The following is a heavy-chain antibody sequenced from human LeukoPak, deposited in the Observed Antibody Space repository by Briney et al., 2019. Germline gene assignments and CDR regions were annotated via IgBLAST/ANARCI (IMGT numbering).Heavy chain of an antibody. J-gene: IGHJ4*02. V-gene: IGHV4-4*07. CDR1: GGSISTYY. D-gene: IGHD1-26*01. CDR3: ATQARIVGATGYFDY. Sequence: SETLFLTCSVSGGSISTYYWSWIRQPAGKGLEWIGRVYRSGNTNYNPSLQSRVTMSVDTSKNQISLRLRSVTAADTAVYYCATQARIVGATGYFDYWGQGTLVTVSS. CDR2: VYRSGNT.